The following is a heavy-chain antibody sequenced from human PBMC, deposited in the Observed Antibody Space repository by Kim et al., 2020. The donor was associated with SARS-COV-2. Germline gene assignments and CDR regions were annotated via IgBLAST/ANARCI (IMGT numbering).Heavy chain of an antibody. V-gene: IGHV1-69*04. Sequence: SVKVSCKASGGTFSSYAISWVRQAPGQGLEWMGRIIPILGIANYAQKFQGRVTITADKSTSTAYMELSSLRSEDTAVYYCARGRVGDSGNYGMDVWGQGTTVTVSS. D-gene: IGHD3-10*01. CDR3: ARGRVGDSGNYGMDV. J-gene: IGHJ6*02. CDR1: GGTFSSYA. CDR2: IIPILGIA.